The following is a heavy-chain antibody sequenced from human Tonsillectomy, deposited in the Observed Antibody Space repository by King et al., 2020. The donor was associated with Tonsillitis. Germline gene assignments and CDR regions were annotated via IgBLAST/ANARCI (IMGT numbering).Heavy chain of an antibody. J-gene: IGHJ4*02. Sequence: EVQLVQSGGGLVKPGGSLRLSCAASGFTFSSYSMNWVRQAPGKGLEWVSFISSSSSYIYYADSVKGRFTISRDNAKNSLYLQMNSLGAEDTAVYYCLYSYCSSTSCYSSEYWGQGTLVTVSS. CDR3: LYSYCSSTSCYSSEY. V-gene: IGHV3-21*01. CDR2: ISSSSSYI. D-gene: IGHD2-2*01. CDR1: GFTFSSYS.